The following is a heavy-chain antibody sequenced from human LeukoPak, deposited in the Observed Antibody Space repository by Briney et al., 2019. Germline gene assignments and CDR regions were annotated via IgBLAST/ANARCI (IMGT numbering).Heavy chain of an antibody. J-gene: IGHJ4*02. CDR2: IWYDGSNK. D-gene: IGHD1-1*01. CDR3: ARYIRSPLYYFDY. Sequence: QAGGSLRLSCAASGFTFSSYGMHWVRQAPGKGLEWVAVIWYDGSNKYYADSVKGRFTISRDISRNTLYVQMNSLRAEDTAVYYCARYIRSPLYYFDYWGRGTLVTVSS. V-gene: IGHV3-33*01. CDR1: GFTFSSYG.